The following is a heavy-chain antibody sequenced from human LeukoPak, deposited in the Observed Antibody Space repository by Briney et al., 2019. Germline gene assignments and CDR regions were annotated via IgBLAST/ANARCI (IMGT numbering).Heavy chain of an antibody. CDR3: ARGGIVVVPAAYAFDY. D-gene: IGHD2-2*01. V-gene: IGHV1-46*01. Sequence: ASVKVSCKASGYTFSGHYMHWVRQAPGQGLEWMGIINPSGGSTSYAQKFQGRVTMTRDTSTSTVYMELSSLRSEDTAVYYCARGGIVVVPAAYAFDYWGQGTLVTVSS. J-gene: IGHJ4*02. CDR2: INPSGGST. CDR1: GYTFSGHY.